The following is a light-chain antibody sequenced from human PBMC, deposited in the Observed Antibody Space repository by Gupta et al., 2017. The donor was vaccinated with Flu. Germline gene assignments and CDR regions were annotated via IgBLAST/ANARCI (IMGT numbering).Light chain of an antibody. CDR3: QQSNSIFPFA. V-gene: IGKV1-39*01. J-gene: IGKJ2*01. CDR1: QYSDTY. CDR2: ASS. Sequence: TQVPHSPSSLSPSLGARATTSFRTGQYSDTYFTWYQQTPGKAPILINYASSNWQRAIAPRFSGRGYAKHLSLTISRRQPEDVATSYRQQSNSIFPFAFGQGTKVEIK.